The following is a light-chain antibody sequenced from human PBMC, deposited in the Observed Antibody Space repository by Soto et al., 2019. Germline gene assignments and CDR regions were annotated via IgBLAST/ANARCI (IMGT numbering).Light chain of an antibody. CDR2: WAS. Sequence: DIVMTQSPDSLAVSLGERATINCTSSQSILYSSNNKNYLAWYQQKPGQPPKLLIYWASTRESGVPDRFSGSGSGTDFTLAISSLQAGDVAVYYCQQYYDAPQTFGQGPKVEIK. CDR3: QQYYDAPQT. J-gene: IGKJ1*01. CDR1: QSILYSSNNKNY. V-gene: IGKV4-1*01.